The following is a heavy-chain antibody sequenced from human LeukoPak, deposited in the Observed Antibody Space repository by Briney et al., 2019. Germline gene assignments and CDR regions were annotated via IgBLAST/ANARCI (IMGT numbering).Heavy chain of an antibody. CDR1: GGSITSGAYY. CDR3: ARNRRSYDSSGYQNYFAY. CDR2: INYSGST. D-gene: IGHD3-22*01. V-gene: IGHV4-39*01. Sequence: SSETLSLTCTVSGGSITSGAYYWGWIRQPPGKGLEWIGSINYSGSTYSNPSLKSRVTISVDTSKNQVSLKLISVTAADTAVYYCARNRRSYDSSGYQNYFAYWGQGTLVIVSS. J-gene: IGHJ4*02.